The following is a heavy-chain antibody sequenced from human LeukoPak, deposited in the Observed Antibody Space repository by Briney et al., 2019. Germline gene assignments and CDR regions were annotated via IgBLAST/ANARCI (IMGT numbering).Heavy chain of an antibody. V-gene: IGHV3-73*01. Sequence: GGSLKLSCAASGFTFSGSAMHWVRQASGKGLEWVGRVRSKANNYATAYAASVKGRFTISRDDSKNTAYLQMNGLKTEDTAMYYCTSQRGGSSGYWGQGTLVTVSS. CDR2: VRSKANNYAT. CDR1: GFTFSGSA. D-gene: IGHD6-6*01. J-gene: IGHJ4*02. CDR3: TSQRGGSSGY.